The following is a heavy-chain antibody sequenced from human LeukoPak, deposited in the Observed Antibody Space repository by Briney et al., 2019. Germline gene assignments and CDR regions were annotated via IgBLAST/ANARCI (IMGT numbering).Heavy chain of an antibody. CDR1: GGSISSSNW. V-gene: IGHV4-4*02. Sequence: PSGTLSLTCAVSGGSISSSNWWSWVRQPPGKGLEWIGEIYHSGSTNYNPSLKSRVTISVDKSKNQFSLKLSSVTAADTAVYYCARDGCSGGSCYSVSYWFDPWGQGTLVTVSS. J-gene: IGHJ5*02. CDR2: IYHSGST. CDR3: ARDGCSGGSCYSVSYWFDP. D-gene: IGHD2-15*01.